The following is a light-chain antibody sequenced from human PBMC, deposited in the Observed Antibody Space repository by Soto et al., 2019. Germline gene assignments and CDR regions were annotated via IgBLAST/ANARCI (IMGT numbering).Light chain of an antibody. CDR1: QDISNS. Sequence: DIQMTQSPSSVSASVGDRVTSTCRASQDISNSLAWYQQKPGKAPKLLIYAASSLQSGVPSRFSGSGSGTDFTLTISSLQPEDVPTYYCQQADSFPLTVGGGTKVEIK. J-gene: IGKJ4*01. CDR2: AAS. V-gene: IGKV1D-12*01. CDR3: QQADSFPLT.